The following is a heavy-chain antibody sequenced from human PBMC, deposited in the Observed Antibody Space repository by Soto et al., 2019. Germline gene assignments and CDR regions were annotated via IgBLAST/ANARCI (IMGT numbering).Heavy chain of an antibody. V-gene: IGHV3-30-3*01. Sequence: QVQLVESGGGVVQPGRSLRLSCAASGFTFSSYAMHWVRQAPGKGLEWVAVISYDGSNKYYADSVKGRFTISRDNSKNPLYLQMNSLRAEDTAVYYCARGQVGAPDGQHWGQGTLVTVSS. CDR3: ARGQVGAPDGQH. D-gene: IGHD1-26*01. J-gene: IGHJ1*01. CDR1: GFTFSSYA. CDR2: ISYDGSNK.